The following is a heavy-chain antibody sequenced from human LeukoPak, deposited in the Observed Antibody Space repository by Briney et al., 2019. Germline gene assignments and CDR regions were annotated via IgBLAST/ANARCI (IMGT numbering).Heavy chain of an antibody. CDR2: ISYDGSNK. J-gene: IGHJ6*02. D-gene: IGHD2-2*01. V-gene: IGHV3-30*03. CDR1: GFTFSSNG. Sequence: GGSLRLSCAASGFTFSSNGMHWVRQAPGKGLEWVAVISYDGSNKYYADSVKGRFTISRDNSKNTLYLQMNSLRAEDTAVYYCAYTSCCYYYGMDVWGQGTTVTVSS. CDR3: AYTSCCYYYGMDV.